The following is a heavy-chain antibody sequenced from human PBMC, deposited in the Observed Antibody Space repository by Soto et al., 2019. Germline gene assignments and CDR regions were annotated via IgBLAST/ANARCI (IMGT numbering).Heavy chain of an antibody. CDR3: ARDLGYSSSWYRRDYYDYGMDV. CDR1: GFTFSSYA. CDR2: ISYDGSNK. Sequence: QVQLVESGGGVVQPGRSLRLSCAASGFTFSSYAMHWVRQAPGKGLEWVAVISYDGSNKYYADSVKGRFTMSRDNCKSTLYLQMNSLRAQGTAVYYCARDLGYSSSWYRRDYYDYGMDVWGQGTTVTVSS. D-gene: IGHD6-13*01. J-gene: IGHJ6*02. V-gene: IGHV3-30-3*01.